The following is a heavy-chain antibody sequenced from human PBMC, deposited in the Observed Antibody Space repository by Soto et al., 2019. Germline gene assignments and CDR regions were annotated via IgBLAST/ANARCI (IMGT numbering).Heavy chain of an antibody. J-gene: IGHJ4*02. Sequence: TLSLTCTVSGVSISSGGYYWSRIRQHPGKGLEWIGYIYYSGSTYYNPSLKSRVTISVDTSKNQFSLKLSSVTAADTAVYYCARHYYDSSGYYDYWGQGTLVTVSS. V-gene: IGHV4-31*03. CDR2: IYYSGST. CDR3: ARHYYDSSGYYDY. CDR1: GVSISSGGYY. D-gene: IGHD3-22*01.